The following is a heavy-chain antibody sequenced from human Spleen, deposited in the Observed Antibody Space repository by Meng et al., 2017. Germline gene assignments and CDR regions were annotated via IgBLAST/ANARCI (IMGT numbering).Heavy chain of an antibody. V-gene: IGHV4-61*01. CDR3: AGMVRPRGDFDY. D-gene: IGHD2-21*01. J-gene: IGHJ4*02. CDR1: GDSVSSGSYF. Sequence: QVPLQESGPGLGRPSETLSLTCTVSGDSVSSGSYFWSWIRQPPGKGLEWIGYISYIGSTNYNPSLKSRVTISVDTSKNQFSLRLSSVIAADTAVYYCAGMVRPRGDFDYWGQGTLVTVSS. CDR2: ISYIGST.